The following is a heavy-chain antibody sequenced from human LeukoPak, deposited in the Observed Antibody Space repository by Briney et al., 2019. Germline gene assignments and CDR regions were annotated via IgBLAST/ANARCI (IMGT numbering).Heavy chain of an antibody. CDR3: ARARDYYYYMDV. Sequence: GASLKISCQGSGYSFTSYWIGWVRQMPGKGLEWMGIIYPGDSDTRYSPSFQGQVTISADKSISTAYLQWSSLEASDTAMYYCARARDYYYYMDVWGKGTTVTISS. CDR2: IYPGDSDT. V-gene: IGHV5-51*01. J-gene: IGHJ6*03. D-gene: IGHD6-6*01. CDR1: GYSFTSYW.